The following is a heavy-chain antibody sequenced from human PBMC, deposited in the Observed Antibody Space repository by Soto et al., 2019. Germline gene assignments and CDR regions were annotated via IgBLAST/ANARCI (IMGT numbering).Heavy chain of an antibody. CDR2: NHIRGRT. J-gene: IGHJ6*02. Sequence: QVQLQESGPGLVKTSETLSLACSVSGVSVSSDDYYWNWIRQPPGKGLEWIGYNHIRGRTNYNPSLGSRVAISLDTSKNQFSLTLTSVTAADTAIYYCARGDSTDCSNGVCSFFYNHDMDVWGQGTTVTVSS. D-gene: IGHD2-8*01. V-gene: IGHV4-61*08. CDR1: GVSVSSDDYY. CDR3: ARGDSTDCSNGVCSFFYNHDMDV.